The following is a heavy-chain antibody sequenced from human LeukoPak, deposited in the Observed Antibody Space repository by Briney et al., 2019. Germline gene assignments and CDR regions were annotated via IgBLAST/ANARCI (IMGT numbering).Heavy chain of an antibody. CDR2: FDPEDGET. CDR3: ATFTGYSSSWYGYYFDY. Sequence: ASVKVSCKVSGYTLTELSMHWVRQAPGKGLEWMGGFDPEDGETIYAQKFQGRVTMTEDTSTDTAYMELSSLGSEDTAVYYCATFTGYSSSWYGYYFDYWGQGTLVTVSS. CDR1: GYTLTELS. J-gene: IGHJ4*02. D-gene: IGHD6-13*01. V-gene: IGHV1-24*01.